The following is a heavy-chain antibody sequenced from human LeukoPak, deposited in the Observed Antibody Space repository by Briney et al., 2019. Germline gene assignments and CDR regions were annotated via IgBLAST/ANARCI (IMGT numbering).Heavy chain of an antibody. V-gene: IGHV3-21*06. CDR3: ARFSLVVGAMGYYFDY. D-gene: IGHD1-26*01. J-gene: IGHJ4*02. Sequence: GGSLRLSCAASGFTFSNYSMNWVRQAPGKGLEWVPSISSSSSYIFYADSVKGRFTISRDNAKNSLYLQMNSLRAEDTAVYYCARFSLVVGAMGYYFDYWGQGTLVTVSS. CDR1: GFTFSNYS. CDR2: ISSSSSYI.